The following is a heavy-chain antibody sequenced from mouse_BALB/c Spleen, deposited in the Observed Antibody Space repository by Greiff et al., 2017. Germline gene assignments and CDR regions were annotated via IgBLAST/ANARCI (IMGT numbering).Heavy chain of an antibody. Sequence: QVQLQESGAGLVKPGASVKLSCTASGYTFTSYYMYWVNQRPGQGLEWIGDINPSHGGTNFNEKFKSKAPLTVDKSSSTAYMQLSSLTSEDSAVYYSTRMGRKGFAYWGQGTLVTVSA. J-gene: IGHJ3*01. D-gene: IGHD4-1*01. V-gene: IGHV1-53*01. CDR2: INPSHGGT. CDR1: GYTFTSYY. CDR3: TRMGRKGFAY.